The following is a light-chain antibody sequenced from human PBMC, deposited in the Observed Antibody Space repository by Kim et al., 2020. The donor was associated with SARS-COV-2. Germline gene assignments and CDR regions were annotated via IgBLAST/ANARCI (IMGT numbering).Light chain of an antibody. Sequence: GDNVTITCRASQSIIDWLAWYRQRPGRAPELLIYRASRLLSGVPSRISGSGSGTEFTLTISTLQPDDFATYYCQQYNHYSWTFGQGTKV. CDR3: QQYNHYSWT. V-gene: IGKV1-5*03. J-gene: IGKJ1*01. CDR1: QSIIDW. CDR2: RAS.